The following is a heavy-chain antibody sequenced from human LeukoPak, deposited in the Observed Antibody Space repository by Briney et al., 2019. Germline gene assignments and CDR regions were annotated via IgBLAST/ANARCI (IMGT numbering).Heavy chain of an antibody. CDR1: GFTFSSYW. CDR3: ARAPSSWSSPHFDY. V-gene: IGHV3-74*01. Sequence: GGSLRLSCAASGFTFSSYWMHWVRQVPGKGLVWVSRINTDGSTTSYADSVKGRFTIARDNAKNTLYLRMKSLRAEDTAVYYGARAPSSWSSPHFDYWGQRILVTVSS. CDR2: INTDGSTT. D-gene: IGHD2-15*01. J-gene: IGHJ4*02.